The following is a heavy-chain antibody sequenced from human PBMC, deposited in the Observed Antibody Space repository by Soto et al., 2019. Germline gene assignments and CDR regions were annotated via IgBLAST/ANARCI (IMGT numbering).Heavy chain of an antibody. CDR2: ISYDGSNK. D-gene: IGHD3-22*01. CDR1: GFTFSSYA. V-gene: IGHV3-30-3*01. Sequence: GGSLRLSCAASGFTFSSYAMHWVRQAPGKGLEWVAVISYDGSNKYYADSVKGRFTISRDNSKNTLYLQMNSLRAEDTAVYYCARAGDSRGYYYNGMDVCGQGTTVTVYS. CDR3: ARAGDSRGYYYNGMDV. J-gene: IGHJ6*02.